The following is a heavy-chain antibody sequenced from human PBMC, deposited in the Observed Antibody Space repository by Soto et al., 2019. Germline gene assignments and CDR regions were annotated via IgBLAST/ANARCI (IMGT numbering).Heavy chain of an antibody. V-gene: IGHV5-51*01. CDR2: IYPDDSDT. Sequence: PGESLKISCQGSRYSFTNYWIGWVRQMPGKGLEWMGIIYPDDSDTKYSPSFQGQVSISIDKSISTAYLQWSNLKASATAMYYCARQARPHYYYYDMDVWGQGTTVTVSS. CDR3: ARQARPHYYYYDMDV. CDR1: RYSFTNYW. J-gene: IGHJ6*02.